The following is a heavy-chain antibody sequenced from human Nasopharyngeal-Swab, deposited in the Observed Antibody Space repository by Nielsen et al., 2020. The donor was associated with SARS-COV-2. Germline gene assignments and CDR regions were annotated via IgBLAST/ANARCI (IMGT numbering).Heavy chain of an antibody. V-gene: IGHV3-23*01. CDR1: GFMLSSSG. CDR2: LNSAGTAT. CDR3: VKGTASLDF. D-gene: IGHD2-21*02. J-gene: IGHJ4*02. Sequence: GESLKISCAGSGFMLSSSGMSWVRQAPGKGLEWVSGLNSAGTATYYADSVRGRFTISRDKSQNTLYLQMSSLRAEDTAVYYCVKGTASLDFWGQGTLVTVSS.